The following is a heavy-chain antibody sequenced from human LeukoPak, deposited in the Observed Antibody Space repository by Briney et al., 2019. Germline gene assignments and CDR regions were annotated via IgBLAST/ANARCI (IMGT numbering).Heavy chain of an antibody. CDR3: ARDVGVWGYGENFDY. CDR2: ISSSSSTI. J-gene: IGHJ4*02. CDR1: GFTFSSYE. D-gene: IGHD4/OR15-4a*01. V-gene: IGHV3-48*01. Sequence: GGSLRLSCAASGFTFSSYEMNWVRQAPGKGLEWVSYISSSSSTIYYADSVKGRFTISRDNAKNSLYLQMNSLRAEDTAVYYCARDVGVWGYGENFDYWGQGTLVTVSS.